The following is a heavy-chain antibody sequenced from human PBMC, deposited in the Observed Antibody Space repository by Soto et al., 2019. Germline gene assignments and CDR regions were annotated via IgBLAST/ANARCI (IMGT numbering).Heavy chain of an antibody. D-gene: IGHD3-10*01. CDR2: IIRIFGTP. CDR1: GGTFSSYA. V-gene: IGHV1-69*12. CDR3: ASQGSNDYYYYGMDV. Sequence: QVQLVQSGAEVKKPGSSVKVSCKASGGTFSSYAINWVRQAPGQGLEWMGGIIRIFGTPDYAQRFQGRVTITADESTSTAYMVLSSLRSEDTAVYYCASQGSNDYYYYGMDVWGQGTTVTVSS. J-gene: IGHJ6*02.